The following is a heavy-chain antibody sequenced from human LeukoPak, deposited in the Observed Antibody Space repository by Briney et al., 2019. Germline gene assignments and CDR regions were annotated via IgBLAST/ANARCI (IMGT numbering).Heavy chain of an antibody. D-gene: IGHD2/OR15-2a*01. J-gene: IGHJ6*02. Sequence: GRSLRLSCAASRFIFSSYCMHWVRQAPGKGLVWVAVISYDGSNKYYADSVKGRFTISRDNSKNTLYLQMNSLRAEDTAVYCCARGPRPGDVVLLAEYFYGMDVWGQGTTLTVSS. V-gene: IGHV3-30*03. CDR2: ISYDGSNK. CDR1: RFIFSSYC. CDR3: ARGPRPGDVVLLAEYFYGMDV.